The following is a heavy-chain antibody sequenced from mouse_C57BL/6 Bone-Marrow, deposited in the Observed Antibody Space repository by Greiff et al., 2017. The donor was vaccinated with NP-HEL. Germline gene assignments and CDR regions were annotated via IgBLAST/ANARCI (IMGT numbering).Heavy chain of an antibody. J-gene: IGHJ3*01. CDR3: AREGLPSY. CDR1: GYSITSGYY. D-gene: IGHD2-10*01. CDR2: ISYDGSN. Sequence: ESGPGLVKPSQSLSLTCSVTGYSITSGYYWNWIRQFPGNKLEWMGYISYDGSNNYNPSLKNRISITRDTSKNQFFLKLNSVTTEDTATYYCAREGLPSYWGQGTLVTVSA. V-gene: IGHV3-6*01.